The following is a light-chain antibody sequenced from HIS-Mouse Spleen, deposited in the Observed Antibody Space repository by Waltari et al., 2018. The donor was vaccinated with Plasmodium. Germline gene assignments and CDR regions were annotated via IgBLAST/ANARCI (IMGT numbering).Light chain of an antibody. CDR3: QSADSSGTYRV. CDR2: KDS. J-gene: IGLJ2*01. Sequence: SYELTQPPSVSVSPGQTARITCSGDALPKQYAYWYQQKPGQAPVLVIYKDSGRPAWFPERFSGSSSGTTVTLTISGVQAEDEADYYCQSADSSGTYRVFGGGTKLTVL. V-gene: IGLV3-25*03. CDR1: ALPKQY.